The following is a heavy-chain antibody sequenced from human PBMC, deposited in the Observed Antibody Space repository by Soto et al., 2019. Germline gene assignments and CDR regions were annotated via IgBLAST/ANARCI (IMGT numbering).Heavy chain of an antibody. D-gene: IGHD3-16*01. V-gene: IGHV3-23*01. CDR1: GFTFSSYA. CDR3: ARGAWGTTYDY. J-gene: IGHJ4*02. Sequence: EVQLLASGGGLVQPGGSLRLSCAASGFTFSSYAVSWVRQAPGKGLEWVSGISGSGGRTYYADSEKGRFTISRDNSRNTLYLQMSSLRAEDTAVYYCARGAWGTTYDYWGQGTLVTVSS. CDR2: ISGSGGRT.